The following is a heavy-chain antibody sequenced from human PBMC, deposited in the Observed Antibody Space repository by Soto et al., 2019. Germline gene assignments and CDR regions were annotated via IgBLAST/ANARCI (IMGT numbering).Heavy chain of an antibody. J-gene: IGHJ4*02. CDR3: TKGVERTVQRFLDWVRGY. V-gene: IGHV5-51*01. CDR1: GYSFMRHW. D-gene: IGHD3-9*01. Sequence: GEALKISCKRSGYSFMRHWIGWVRQMPGKGLKWMGIIYPEDSETRYSPSFQGLVTISVDKSISTAYLQWNSLQASDTATYSCTKGVERTVQRFLDWVRGYWGQGA. CDR2: IYPEDSET.